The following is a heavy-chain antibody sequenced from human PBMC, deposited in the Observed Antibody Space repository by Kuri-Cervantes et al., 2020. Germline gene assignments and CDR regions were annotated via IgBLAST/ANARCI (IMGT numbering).Heavy chain of an antibody. V-gene: IGHV3-7*01. Sequence: GESLKISCAASGFTFSSYWMSWVRQAPGKGLEWVANIKQDGSEKYYVDSVKGRFTISRDNAKNSLYLQMNSLRAEDTAVYYCARIPTYYDFWSVTTLYYYYMDVWGKGTTVTVSS. CDR3: ARIPTYYDFWSVTTLYYYYMDV. D-gene: IGHD3-3*01. J-gene: IGHJ6*03. CDR1: GFTFSSYW. CDR2: IKQDGSEK.